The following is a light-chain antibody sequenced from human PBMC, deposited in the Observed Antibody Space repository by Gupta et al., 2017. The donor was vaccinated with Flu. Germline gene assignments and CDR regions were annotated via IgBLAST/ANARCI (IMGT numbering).Light chain of an antibody. J-gene: IGLJ3*02. Sequence: SYVVTQPPSVSVAPGQTARITCGGNNIGSKTVHWYQQKPGQAPVLVIYDDSDRPSGIPERFSGSNSGNTATLTISGVEAGDEADYYCQAWESSSDHLWVFGGGTKLTV. V-gene: IGLV3-21*02. CDR1: NIGSKT. CDR2: DDS. CDR3: QAWESSSDHLWV.